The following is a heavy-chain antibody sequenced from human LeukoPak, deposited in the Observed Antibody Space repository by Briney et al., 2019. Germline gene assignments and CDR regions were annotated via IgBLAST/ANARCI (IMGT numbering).Heavy chain of an antibody. CDR2: IYYSGST. CDR1: GGSISSSSYY. J-gene: IGHJ6*03. V-gene: IGHV4-39*07. D-gene: IGHD3-16*01. CDR3: ARDGGVTYYYFYYYMDV. Sequence: SETLSLTCTVSGGSISSSSYYWGWIRQPPGKGLEWIGSIYYSGSTYYNPPLKSRVTISVDTSKNQFSLKLNSVTAADTAVYYCARDGGVTYYYFYYYMDVWGKGTTVTVSS.